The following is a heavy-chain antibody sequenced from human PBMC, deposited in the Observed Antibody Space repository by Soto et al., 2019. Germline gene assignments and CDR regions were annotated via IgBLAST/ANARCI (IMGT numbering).Heavy chain of an antibody. CDR1: GFTFSNAW. Sequence: PGGSLRLSCAASGFTFSNAWMSWVRQAPGKGLEWVGRIKSKTDGGTTDYAAPVKGRFTISRDDSKNTLYLQMNSLKTEDTAVYYCTTVLGYCSGGSCYTYYYGMDVWGQGTTVTVS. V-gene: IGHV3-15*01. J-gene: IGHJ6*02. CDR2: IKSKTDGGTT. D-gene: IGHD2-15*01. CDR3: TTVLGYCSGGSCYTYYYGMDV.